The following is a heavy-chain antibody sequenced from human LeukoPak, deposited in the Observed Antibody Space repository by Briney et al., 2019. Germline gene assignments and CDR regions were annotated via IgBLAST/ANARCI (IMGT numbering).Heavy chain of an antibody. J-gene: IGHJ6*03. CDR1: GFTFSSYE. V-gene: IGHV3-48*03. D-gene: IGHD3-9*01. CDR2: ISSSGSTI. Sequence: GGSLRLSCAASGFTFSSYEMNWVRQAPGKGLEWISYISSSGSTIHYADSVKGRFTIPRDNAKNSLYLQMNSLRAEDTAVYYCARGGFDWLLFNYYYYMDVWGKGTTVTISS. CDR3: ARGGFDWLLFNYYYYMDV.